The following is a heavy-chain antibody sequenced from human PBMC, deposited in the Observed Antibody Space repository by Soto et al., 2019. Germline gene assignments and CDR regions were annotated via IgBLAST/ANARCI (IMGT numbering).Heavy chain of an antibody. CDR3: ARDRSSGSYLPYFDY. V-gene: IGHV4-61*01. CDR2: IYYSGST. CDR1: GGSVSSGSYY. J-gene: IGHJ4*02. Sequence: QVQLQESGPGLVKPSETLSLTCTVSGGSVSSGSYYWSWIRQPPGKGLEWIGYIYYSGSTNYNPSLKSRVTISVDTSKNQFSLKLSSVTAADTAVYYCARDRSSGSYLPYFDYWGQGTLVTVSS. D-gene: IGHD3-10*01.